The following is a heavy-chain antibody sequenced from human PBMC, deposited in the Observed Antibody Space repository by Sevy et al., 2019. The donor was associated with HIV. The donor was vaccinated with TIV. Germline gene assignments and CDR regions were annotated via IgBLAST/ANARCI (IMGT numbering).Heavy chain of an antibody. Sequence: ASVKVSCKASGGTFSSYAISWVRQAPGQGLEWMGGIIPIFGTANYAQKFQGRVTITADESTSTAYMELSSLRSEDTAVYYCARAKGDDYYDGMDVWGQGTTVTVSS. CDR2: IIPIFGTA. CDR3: ARAKGDDYYDGMDV. J-gene: IGHJ6*02. V-gene: IGHV1-69*13. CDR1: GGTFSSYA.